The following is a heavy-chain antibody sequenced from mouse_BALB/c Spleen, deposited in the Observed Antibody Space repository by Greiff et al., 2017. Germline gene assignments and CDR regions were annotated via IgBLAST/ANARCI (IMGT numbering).Heavy chain of an antibody. CDR1: GYSITSDYA. D-gene: IGHD2-14*01. CDR2: ISYSGST. J-gene: IGHJ1*01. V-gene: IGHV3-2*02. Sequence: EVKLVESGPGLVKPSQSLSLTCTVTGYSITSDYAWNWIRQFPGNKLEWMGYISYSGSTSYNPSLKSRISITRDTSKNQFFLQLNSVTTEDTATYYCARIQVRRGYFDVWGAGTTVTVSS. CDR3: ARIQVRRGYFDV.